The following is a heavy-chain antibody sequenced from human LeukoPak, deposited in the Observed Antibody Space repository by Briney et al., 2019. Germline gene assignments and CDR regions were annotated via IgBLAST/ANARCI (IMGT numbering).Heavy chain of an antibody. V-gene: IGHV4-39*01. J-gene: IGHJ4*02. CDR1: GGSISSSSYY. D-gene: IGHD3-22*01. CDR2: IYYSGST. Sequence: PSETLSLTCTVSGGSISSSSYYWGWIRQPPGKGLEWIGSIYYSGSTYCNPSLKSRVTISVDTSKNQFSLKLSSVTAADTAVYYCARVQSSGSLPLFDYWGQGTLVTVSS. CDR3: ARVQSSGSLPLFDY.